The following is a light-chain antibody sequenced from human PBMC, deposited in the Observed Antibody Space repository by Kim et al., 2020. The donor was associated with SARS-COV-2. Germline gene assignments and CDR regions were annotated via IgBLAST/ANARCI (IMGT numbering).Light chain of an antibody. CDR2: DAS. CDR1: QTISFN. J-gene: IGKJ5*01. CDR3: QHSYRKPST. V-gene: IGKV1-39*01. Sequence: DIQVTQSPSSLSASAGDRVTITCRASQTISFNLNWYQQKPGQAPKLLIYDASSLQSGVPSRFSGSRSGTDFTLTISSLQPEDFATYYCQHSYRKPSTFGQGTRLEIK.